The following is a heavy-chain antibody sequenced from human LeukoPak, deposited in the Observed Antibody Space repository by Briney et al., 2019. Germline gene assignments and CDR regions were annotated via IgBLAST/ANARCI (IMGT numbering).Heavy chain of an antibody. Sequence: GGSLRLSCAASGFTVSSNYMSWVRQAPGKGLEWVSAIYSGGSTYYADSVKGRFTISRDNSKNTLYLQMNSLRAEDTAVYYCARDLGYYDSSGHRGTGYWGQGTLVTVSS. V-gene: IGHV3-66*01. CDR1: GFTVSSNY. J-gene: IGHJ4*02. CDR3: ARDLGYYDSSGHRGTGY. CDR2: IYSGGST. D-gene: IGHD3-22*01.